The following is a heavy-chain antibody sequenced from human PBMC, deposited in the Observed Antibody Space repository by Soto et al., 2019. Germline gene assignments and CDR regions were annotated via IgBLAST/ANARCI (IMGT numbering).Heavy chain of an antibody. CDR1: GGSISSSSYY. CDR3: ARHERGGSQYYYGMDV. CDR2: IYYSGST. Sequence: SETLSLTCTVAGGSISSSSYYWGWIHQPPGKGLEWIGSIYYSGSTYYNPSLKSRVTISVDTSKNQFSLKLSSVTAADTAVYYCARHERGGSQYYYGMDVWGQGTTVTVSS. D-gene: IGHD1-26*01. V-gene: IGHV4-39*01. J-gene: IGHJ6*02.